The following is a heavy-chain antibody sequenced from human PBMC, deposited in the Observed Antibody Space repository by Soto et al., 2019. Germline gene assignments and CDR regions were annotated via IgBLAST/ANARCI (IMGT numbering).Heavy chain of an antibody. D-gene: IGHD5-12*01. Sequence: PSRGLEWLGRTYYRSKWYNDYAVSVKSRITINPDTSKNQFSLQLNSVTPEDTAVYYCARVSGRVATDYYFAYWVHGTPVTVSS. V-gene: IGHV6-1*01. CDR2: TYYRSKWYN. J-gene: IGHJ4*01. CDR3: ARVSGRVATDYYFAY.